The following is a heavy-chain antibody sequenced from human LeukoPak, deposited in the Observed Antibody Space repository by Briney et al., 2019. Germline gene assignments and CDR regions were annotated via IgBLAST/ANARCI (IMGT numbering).Heavy chain of an antibody. CDR3: ARDGGYCSSTSCHFDY. CDR1: GYTFTSYA. V-gene: IGHV1-69*13. D-gene: IGHD2-2*01. Sequence: SVKVSCKASGYTFTSYAMNWVRQAPGQGLEWMGGIIPIFGTANYAQKFQGRVTITADESTSTAYMELSSLRSEDTAVYYCARDGGYCSSTSCHFDYWGQGTLVTVSS. CDR2: IIPIFGTA. J-gene: IGHJ4*02.